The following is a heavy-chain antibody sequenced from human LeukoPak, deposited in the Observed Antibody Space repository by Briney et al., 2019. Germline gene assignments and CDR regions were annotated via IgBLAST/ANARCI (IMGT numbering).Heavy chain of an antibody. CDR3: ARDFDHSGYSYGQLGY. CDR2: IYHSGST. J-gene: IGHJ4*02. CDR1: GGSISSSNW. V-gene: IGHV4-4*02. Sequence: SGTLFLTCAVSGGSISSSNWWSWVRRPPGKGLEWIGEIYHSGSTNYNPSLKSRVTISVDKSKNQFSLKLSSVTAADTAVYYCARDFDHSGYSYGQLGYWGQGTLVTVSS. D-gene: IGHD5-18*01.